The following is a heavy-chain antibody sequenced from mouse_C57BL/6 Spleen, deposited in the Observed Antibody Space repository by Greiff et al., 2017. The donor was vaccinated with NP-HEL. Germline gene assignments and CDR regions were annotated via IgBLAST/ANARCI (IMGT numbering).Heavy chain of an antibody. CDR3: ARYNWDRLDD. Sequence: EVQLQQSGPELVKPGASVKISCKASGYTFTDYYMNWVKQSPGKSLEWIGDINPNNGGTSYNQKFKGKATLTVDKSSSTAYMELRSLTSEDSAVYYGARYNWDRLDDWGKGTTLTVSS. V-gene: IGHV1-26*01. J-gene: IGHJ2*01. CDR2: INPNNGGT. CDR1: GYTFTDYY. D-gene: IGHD4-1*01.